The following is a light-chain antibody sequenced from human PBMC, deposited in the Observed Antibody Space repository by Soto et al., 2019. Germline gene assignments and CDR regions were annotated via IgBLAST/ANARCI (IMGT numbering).Light chain of an antibody. J-gene: IGKJ1*01. Sequence: EIVLTQSPATLSLSPGGRATLSCRASQSFSNNLAWYQQKPGQAPRLLIYDSSTRATGIPPRFSGSGSGTDFTLTISSLEPADFAVYYCQQRGDWPRTFGQGTKVEIK. CDR3: QQRGDWPRT. CDR2: DSS. CDR1: QSFSNN. V-gene: IGKV3-11*01.